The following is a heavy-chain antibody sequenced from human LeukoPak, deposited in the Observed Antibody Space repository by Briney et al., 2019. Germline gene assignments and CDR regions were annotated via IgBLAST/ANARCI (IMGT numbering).Heavy chain of an antibody. CDR3: ARGGPLNVIVSPGAFDI. CDR1: GFTFSSYG. Sequence: PGGSLRLSCAASGFTFSSYGMHWVRQAPGKGLEWVAVISYDGSNKYYADSVKGRFTISRDNSKNTLYLQMNSLRAEDTAVYYCARGGPLNVIVSPGAFDIWGQGTVVTVSS. CDR2: ISYDGSNK. D-gene: IGHD3-22*01. V-gene: IGHV3-30*03. J-gene: IGHJ3*02.